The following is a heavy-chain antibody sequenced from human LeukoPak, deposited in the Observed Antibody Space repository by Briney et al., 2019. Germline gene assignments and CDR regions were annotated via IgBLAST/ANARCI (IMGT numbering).Heavy chain of an antibody. Sequence: EGSLRLSCTTSGLTFTSHGLHWLRQVVGKRLEWVAFVRNDASDTYHANSVKGRFSVSRDDSKNTLYLQMNSLRPEDTAIYYCARDRGKDYFDSWGQGTQVTVSS. D-gene: IGHD4-23*01. J-gene: IGHJ4*02. CDR3: ARDRGKDYFDS. CDR2: VRNDASDT. CDR1: GLTFTSHG. V-gene: IGHV3-30*02.